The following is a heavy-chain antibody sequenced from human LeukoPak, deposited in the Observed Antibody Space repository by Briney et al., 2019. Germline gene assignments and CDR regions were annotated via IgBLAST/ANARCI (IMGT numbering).Heavy chain of an antibody. D-gene: IGHD4-23*01. CDR3: AREEDGGNDYAEYFQH. CDR1: GYTLTELS. J-gene: IGHJ1*01. V-gene: IGHV1-24*01. Sequence: ASVKVSCKVSGYTLTELSMHWVRQAPGKGLEWMGGFDPEDGETIYAQKFQGRVTMTEDTSTDTAYMELSSLRSEDTAVYYCAREEDGGNDYAEYFQHWGQGTLVTVSS. CDR2: FDPEDGET.